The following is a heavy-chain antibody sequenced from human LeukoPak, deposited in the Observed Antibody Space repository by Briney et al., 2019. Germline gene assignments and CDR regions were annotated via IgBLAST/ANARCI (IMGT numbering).Heavy chain of an antibody. CDR3: AKGSDYYDSSGYYLSHFDY. CDR2: ISGSGGST. V-gene: IGHV3-23*01. CDR1: GFTFSSYV. J-gene: IGHJ4*02. D-gene: IGHD3-22*01. Sequence: GGSLRLSCAVSGFTFSSYVMSWVRQAPGKGLEWVSAISGSGGSTYYADSVKGRFTISRDNAKNSLYLQMNSLRAEDTALYYCAKGSDYYDSSGYYLSHFDYWGQGTLVTVSS.